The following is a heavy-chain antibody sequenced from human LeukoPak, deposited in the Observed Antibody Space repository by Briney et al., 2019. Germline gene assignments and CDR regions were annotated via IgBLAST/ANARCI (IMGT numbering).Heavy chain of an antibody. CDR3: AKDGRYYDSSGYYHGTAFDI. D-gene: IGHD3-22*01. CDR2: IYYSGST. CDR1: GGSISSYY. J-gene: IGHJ3*02. Sequence: SETLSLTCTVSGGSISSYYWSWIRQPPGKGPEWIGYIYYSGSTNYNPSLKSRVTISVDTSKNQFSLKLSSVTAADTAVYYCAKDGRYYDSSGYYHGTAFDIWGQGTMVTVSS. V-gene: IGHV4-59*01.